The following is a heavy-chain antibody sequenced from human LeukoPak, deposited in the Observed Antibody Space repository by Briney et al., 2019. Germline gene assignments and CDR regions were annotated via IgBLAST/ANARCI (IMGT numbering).Heavy chain of an antibody. CDR3: VKSGASDAIDI. CDR1: GFTFSSYA. V-gene: IGHV3-64D*09. J-gene: IGHJ3*02. CDR2: ISSNGGST. Sequence: GGSLRLSCSASGFTFSSYAMHWVRQAPGKGLEYVSAISSNGGSTYYADSVKGRFTISRDNSKNTLYLQMSSLRAEDTAVYYCVKSGASDAIDIWGQGTMVTVSS.